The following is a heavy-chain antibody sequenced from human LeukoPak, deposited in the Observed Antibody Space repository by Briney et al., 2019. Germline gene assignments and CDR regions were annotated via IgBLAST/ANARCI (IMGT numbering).Heavy chain of an antibody. Sequence: PGGSLRLSCVASGFTVSSNYMTWVRQAPGKGLEWGSLCYGGGSTYYADSVKGRFTISRDNAKNSLYLQMNSLRAEDTAVYYCARVSIFHPDYYDSSGYNPGIDYWGQGTLVTVSS. J-gene: IGHJ4*02. CDR3: ARVSIFHPDYYDSSGYNPGIDY. D-gene: IGHD3-22*01. CDR1: GFTVSSNY. CDR2: CYGGGST. V-gene: IGHV3-53*01.